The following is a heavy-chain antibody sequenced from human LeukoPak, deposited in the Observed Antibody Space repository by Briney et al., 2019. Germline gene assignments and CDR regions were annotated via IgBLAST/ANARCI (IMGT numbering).Heavy chain of an antibody. J-gene: IGHJ6*03. CDR2: IYYSGST. D-gene: IGHD6-6*01. Sequence: PSETLSLTCTVSGGSISSHYWSWIRQPPGKGLEWIGYIYYSGSTNYNPSLKSRVTISVDTSKKHFSLKLSSVTAADTAVYYCARDSELYSSSSHYYYMDVWGKGTTVTVSS. V-gene: IGHV4-59*11. CDR3: ARDSELYSSSSHYYYMDV. CDR1: GGSISSHY.